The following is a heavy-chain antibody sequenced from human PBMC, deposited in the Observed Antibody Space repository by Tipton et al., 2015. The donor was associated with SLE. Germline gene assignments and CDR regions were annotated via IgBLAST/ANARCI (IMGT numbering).Heavy chain of an antibody. D-gene: IGHD2-8*01. CDR2: IRYDGTKE. CDR1: GFTFNRYA. J-gene: IGHJ5*02. Sequence: SLRLSCSASGFTFNRYAMHWVRQAPGKGLEWVALIRYDGTKEFYSESVKGRFSISRDNSKNMVYLQMNALTPEDAAMYYCAKVNGGNQPPGSWGQGTLVAVSS. CDR3: AKVNGGNQPPGS. V-gene: IGHV3-30*02.